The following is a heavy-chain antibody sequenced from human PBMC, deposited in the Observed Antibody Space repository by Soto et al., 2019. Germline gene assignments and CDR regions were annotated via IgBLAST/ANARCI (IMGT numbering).Heavy chain of an antibody. D-gene: IGHD1-26*01. J-gene: IGHJ3*02. CDR1: GGTFSSYA. Sequence: QVQLVQSGAEVKKPGSSVKVSCTASGGTFSSYAISWVRQAPGQGLEWMGGIIPIFGTANYAQKFQGRVTITADESTSTADMGRSSLRSEDTAVYYCARDRELLGRDAFDIWGKGTMLTVSS. CDR2: IIPIFGTA. V-gene: IGHV1-69*01. CDR3: ARDRELLGRDAFDI.